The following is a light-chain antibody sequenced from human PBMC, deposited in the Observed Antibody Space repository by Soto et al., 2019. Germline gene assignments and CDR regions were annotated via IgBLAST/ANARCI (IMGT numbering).Light chain of an antibody. Sequence: QSVLTQPASVSGSPGQSITISCTGTRLDVGGYNYVSWYQQQPGKAPKLIIYEVTNRPSGVSDRFSGSKSGNTASLTISGLQTEDEADYYCCSYVSSKTYLFGTGTKVTVL. CDR1: RLDVGGYNY. CDR3: CSYVSSKTYL. CDR2: EVT. V-gene: IGLV2-14*03. J-gene: IGLJ1*01.